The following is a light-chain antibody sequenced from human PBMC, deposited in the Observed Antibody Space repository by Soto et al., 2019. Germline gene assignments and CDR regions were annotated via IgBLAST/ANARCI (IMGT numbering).Light chain of an antibody. V-gene: IGLV2-14*01. CDR1: SSDVGIYNY. CDR2: EVS. CDR3: SSYTSSSTLFYV. J-gene: IGLJ1*01. Sequence: QSALTQPASVSGSPGQSIAISCTGSSSDVGIYNYVSWYQQHPGKVPKLIIYEVSNRPSGVSNRFSGSKSGNTASLTISGLQAEDEADYYCSSYTSSSTLFYVFGTGTKVTVL.